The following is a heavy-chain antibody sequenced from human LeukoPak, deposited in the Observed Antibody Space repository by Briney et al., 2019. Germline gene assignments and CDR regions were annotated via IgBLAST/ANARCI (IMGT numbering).Heavy chain of an antibody. CDR3: ARDQDYPSAYMDV. CDR2: IIPIFGTA. V-gene: IGHV1-69*05. CDR1: GGNFNIYA. D-gene: IGHD4-11*01. Sequence: ASVKVSCKVSGGNFNIYAISWVRQAPGQGLEWMGGIIPIFGTANYAQKFQGRVTITTDESTSTAYMELSSLRSEDTAVYYCARDQDYPSAYMDVWGKGTTVTVSS. J-gene: IGHJ6*03.